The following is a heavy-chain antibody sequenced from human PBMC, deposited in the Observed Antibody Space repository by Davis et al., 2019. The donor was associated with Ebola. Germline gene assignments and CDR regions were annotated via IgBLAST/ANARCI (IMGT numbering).Heavy chain of an antibody. D-gene: IGHD1-20*01. CDR1: GFTFSSYS. Sequence: GGSLRLSCAASGFTFSSYSMNWVRQAPGKGLEWVSSISSSSSYIYYADSVKGRFTISRDNSKNTLSLQMNSLRAEDTAVYYCAKDRGNWKYAFDIWGQGTMVTVSS. CDR2: ISSSSSYI. J-gene: IGHJ3*02. CDR3: AKDRGNWKYAFDI. V-gene: IGHV3-21*01.